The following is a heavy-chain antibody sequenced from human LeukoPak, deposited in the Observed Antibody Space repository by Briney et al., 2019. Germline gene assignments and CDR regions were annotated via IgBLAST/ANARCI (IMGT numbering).Heavy chain of an antibody. CDR1: GGSFSDYY. CDR3: AIRYCSSAGCYMYY. V-gene: IGHV4-34*01. Sequence: SETLSLTCAVYGGSFSDYYWSWIRQPPGKGLEWIGEINRSGRTNYNPSLKSRVTISVDTSKKQFSLKLSSVTAADTAVYYCAIRYCSSAGCYMYYWGQGTLVTVSS. J-gene: IGHJ4*02. CDR2: INRSGRT. D-gene: IGHD2-2*02.